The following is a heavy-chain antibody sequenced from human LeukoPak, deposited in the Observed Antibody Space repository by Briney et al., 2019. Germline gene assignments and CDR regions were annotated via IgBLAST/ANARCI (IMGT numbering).Heavy chain of an antibody. CDR1: GFTFSSYW. CDR2: INSDGSST. D-gene: IGHD5-18*01. J-gene: IGHJ4*02. V-gene: IGHV3-74*01. CDR3: ASSVYSYGLCW. Sequence: PGGSLRLSCAASGFTFSSYWMHGVRHAPGKGLVWVSRINSDGSSTSYADSVKGRFTISRDNAKNTLYLQMNSLRVEDTAVYYCASSVYSYGLCWWGQGTLVTVSS.